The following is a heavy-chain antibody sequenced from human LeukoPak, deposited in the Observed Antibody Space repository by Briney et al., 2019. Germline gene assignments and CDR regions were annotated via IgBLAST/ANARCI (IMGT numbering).Heavy chain of an antibody. CDR3: ARESYGRQRQYYFDY. Sequence: ASVKVSCKASGYTFTTYYIHWVRQAPGQGLEWMGMLNPSGGSTSYAQKFQGRVTMTRDTSTSTVYMELSSLRSEDTAVYYCARESYGRQRQYYFDYWGQGTLVTVSS. CDR2: LNPSGGST. D-gene: IGHD5-18*01. J-gene: IGHJ4*02. CDR1: GYTFTTYY. V-gene: IGHV1-46*01.